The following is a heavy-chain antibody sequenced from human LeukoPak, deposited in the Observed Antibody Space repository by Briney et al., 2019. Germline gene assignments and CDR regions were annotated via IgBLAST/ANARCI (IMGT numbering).Heavy chain of an antibody. Sequence: GESLKISCKGSGYSFTSYWIVWVRPIPGKGLEWMGTIYPGDSDTRYSPSFQGQVTISADKSISTAYLQWSSLKASDTAMYYCARRSTSYYFDYWGQGTLVTVS. V-gene: IGHV5-51*01. D-gene: IGHD2-2*01. CDR2: IYPGDSDT. CDR3: ARRSTSYYFDY. J-gene: IGHJ4*02. CDR1: GYSFTSYW.